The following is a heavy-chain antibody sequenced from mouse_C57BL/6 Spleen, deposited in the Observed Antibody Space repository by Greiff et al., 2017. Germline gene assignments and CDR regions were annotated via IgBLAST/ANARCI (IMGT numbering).Heavy chain of an antibody. Sequence: VQLQQPGAELVMPGASVKLSCKASGYTFTSYWMHWVKQRPGQGLEWIGEIDPSDSYTNYNQKFKGKSTLTVDKSSSTAYLQLSSLTSEDSAVYYCARWIYDSWYFDVWGTGTTVTVSS. V-gene: IGHV1-69*01. J-gene: IGHJ1*03. CDR1: GYTFTSYW. CDR3: ARWIYDSWYFDV. CDR2: IDPSDSYT. D-gene: IGHD2-3*01.